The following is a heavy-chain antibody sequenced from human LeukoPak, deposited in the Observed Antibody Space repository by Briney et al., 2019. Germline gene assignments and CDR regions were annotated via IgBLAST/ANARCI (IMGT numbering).Heavy chain of an antibody. CDR1: GYTFTNYW. Sequence: GESLKISCKGSGYTFTNYWIGWVRQMPGKGLEWMGIIYPGDSDTRYSPSFQGQVTISADKSISTAYLQWSSLKASDTAMYYCGRQRMTTVTTGYFDYWGQGTLVTVSS. J-gene: IGHJ4*02. CDR2: IYPGDSDT. CDR3: GRQRMTTVTTGYFDY. V-gene: IGHV5-51*01. D-gene: IGHD4-17*01.